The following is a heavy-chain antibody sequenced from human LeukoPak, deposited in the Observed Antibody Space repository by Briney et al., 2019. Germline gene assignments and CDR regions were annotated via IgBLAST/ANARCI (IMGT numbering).Heavy chain of an antibody. Sequence: ASVKVSCKASGYTFTSYGISWVRQAPGQGLEWMGGISAYNGNTNYAQKLQGRVTMTTDTSTSIAYMELRSLRSDDTAVYYCARVLLPMSSGWYLGGGFGHYYFDYWGQGTLVTVSS. V-gene: IGHV1-18*01. D-gene: IGHD6-19*01. CDR1: GYTFTSYG. J-gene: IGHJ4*02. CDR3: ARVLLPMSSGWYLGGGFGHYYFDY. CDR2: ISAYNGNT.